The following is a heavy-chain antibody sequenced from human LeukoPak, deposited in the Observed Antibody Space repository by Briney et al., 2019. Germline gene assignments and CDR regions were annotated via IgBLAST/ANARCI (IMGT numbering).Heavy chain of an antibody. D-gene: IGHD2-8*01. J-gene: IGHJ4*02. CDR1: GFPSSDFS. Sequence: GGSLGLSCATSGFPSSDFSMSWVRQAPGKGLEWISTTNSGGTSTYYAESVKGRFTISRDNSKSTLYLQMSSLRVEDTAVYYCAKQSYARSLGEGGPGTLVSVSS. CDR2: TNSGGTST. CDR3: AKQSYARSLGE. V-gene: IGHV3-23*01.